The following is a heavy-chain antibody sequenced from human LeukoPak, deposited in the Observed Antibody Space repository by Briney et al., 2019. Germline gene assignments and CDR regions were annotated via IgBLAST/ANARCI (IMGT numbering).Heavy chain of an antibody. CDR2: INHSGST. D-gene: IGHD3-22*01. V-gene: IGHV4-34*01. J-gene: IGHJ5*02. CDR3: AREVYYYDSSGNWFDP. CDR1: GGSFSGYY. Sequence: SETLSLTCAVYGGSFSGYYWSWIRQPPGKGLEWIGEINHSGSTNYNPSLKSRVTISVDTSKNQFSLKLSSVTAADTAVYYCAREVYYYDSSGNWFDPWGQGTLVTVSS.